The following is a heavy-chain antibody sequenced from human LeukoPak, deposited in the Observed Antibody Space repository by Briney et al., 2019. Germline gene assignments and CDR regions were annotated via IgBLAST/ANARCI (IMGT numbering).Heavy chain of an antibody. J-gene: IGHJ5*02. V-gene: IGHV3-66*01. CDR3: ARDLELYPRFDP. D-gene: IGHD2-8*01. CDR2: IYSGGST. CDR1: GFTVSSNY. Sequence: GGSLRLSCAASGFTVSSNYMSWVRQAPGKGLEWVSVIYSGGSTYYADSVKGRFTISRDNSKNTLYLQMNSLRAEDTAVCYCARDLELYPRFDPWGQGTLVTVSS.